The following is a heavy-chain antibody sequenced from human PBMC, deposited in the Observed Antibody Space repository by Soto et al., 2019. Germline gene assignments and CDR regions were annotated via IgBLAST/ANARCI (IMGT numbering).Heavy chain of an antibody. J-gene: IGHJ4*02. CDR2: ISWNSGSI. Sequence: EVQLVESGGGLVQPGRSLRLSCAASGFTFDDYAMHWARQAPGKGLEWVSGISWNSGSIGYADSVKGRFTISRDNAKNSLYLQMNSLRAEDTALYYCAKDRGLVLSFYFYCWGQGTLVTVSS. D-gene: IGHD6-19*01. V-gene: IGHV3-9*01. CDR3: AKDRGLVLSFYFYC. CDR1: GFTFDDYA.